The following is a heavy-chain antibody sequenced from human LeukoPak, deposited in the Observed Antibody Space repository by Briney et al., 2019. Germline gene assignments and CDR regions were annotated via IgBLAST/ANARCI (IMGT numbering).Heavy chain of an antibody. CDR2: IYYSGST. D-gene: IGHD3-22*01. CDR3: ARADRSDYYSALNAFDI. J-gene: IGHJ3*02. V-gene: IGHV4-59*11. Sequence: SETLSLTCTVSGGSISSHFRSWIRQSPEKGLEWVGHIYYSGSTNSNPSLKSRVAMSVDTSKNQFSLRLCSVTSADTAVYFCARADRSDYYSALNAFDIWGQGTMVAVSS. CDR1: GGSISSHF.